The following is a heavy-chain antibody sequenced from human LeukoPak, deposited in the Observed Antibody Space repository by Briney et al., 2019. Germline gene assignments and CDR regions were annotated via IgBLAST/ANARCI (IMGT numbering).Heavy chain of an antibody. Sequence: GGSLRLSCVASGFSFDNFAMTWVRQAPGKGLEWVSTICDNIHYADSVRGRFTISRDNSRKTVFLQMNSLTPEDAATYYCTKDSQGFYGGFWYGTYGMDVWGQGTTVTVSS. CDR3: TKDSQGFYGGFWYGTYGMDV. V-gene: IGHV3-23*01. CDR1: GFSFDNFA. D-gene: IGHD3-16*01. J-gene: IGHJ6*02. CDR2: ICDNI.